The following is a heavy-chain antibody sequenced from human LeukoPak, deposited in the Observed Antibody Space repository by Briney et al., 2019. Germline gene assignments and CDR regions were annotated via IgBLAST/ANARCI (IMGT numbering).Heavy chain of an antibody. CDR2: INQGGSVQ. V-gene: IGHV3-7*01. CDR1: GFTFRSYW. Sequence: GGSLRLSCAASGFTFRSYWMSWVRQAPGKGLEWVANINQGGSVQYYMDSVKGRFTISRDDAKNSLYVQMNSLRDEDTAVYYCARVEYSGWNLEYWGQGALVTVSS. J-gene: IGHJ4*02. D-gene: IGHD5-12*01. CDR3: ARVEYSGWNLEY.